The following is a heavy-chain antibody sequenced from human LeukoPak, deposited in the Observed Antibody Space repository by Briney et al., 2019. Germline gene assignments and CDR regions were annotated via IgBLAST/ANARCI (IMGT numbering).Heavy chain of an antibody. J-gene: IGHJ4*02. Sequence: SETLSLTCSVSGASISSSSYYWGWIRQPPGKGLEWIVSIHYPGSTYYNPSLKSRVTISVYTSKNPFSLKLSPVTAADTAVYYCARGGQEGYNYPYFDSWDQGTLVTVSS. CDR2: IHYPGST. CDR3: ARGGQEGYNYPYFDS. V-gene: IGHV4-39*01. D-gene: IGHD5-24*01. CDR1: GASISSSSYY.